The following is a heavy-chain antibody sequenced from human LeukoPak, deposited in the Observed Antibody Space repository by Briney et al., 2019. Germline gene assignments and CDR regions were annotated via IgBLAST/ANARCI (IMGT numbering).Heavy chain of an antibody. V-gene: IGHV1-18*01. CDR1: GYTYTNYG. CDR3: ARLVILPAAMPSIDYYYYMDV. J-gene: IGHJ6*03. D-gene: IGHD2-2*01. Sequence: ASVKVSCKASGYTYTNYGLSWVRQAPGQGLEWMGWISGYNGDTNYAQKFQGRVSMTTDTSTSTAYMELRSLRSGDTAVYYCARLVILPAAMPSIDYYYYMDVWGKGTTVTISS. CDR2: ISGYNGDT.